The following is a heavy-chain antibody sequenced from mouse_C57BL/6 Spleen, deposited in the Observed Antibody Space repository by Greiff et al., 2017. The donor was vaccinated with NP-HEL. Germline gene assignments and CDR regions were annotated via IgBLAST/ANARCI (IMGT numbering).Heavy chain of an antibody. V-gene: IGHV5-6*01. Sequence: EVQRVESGGDLVKPGGSLKLSCAASGFTFSSYGMSWVRQTPDKRLEWVATISSGGSYTYYPDSVKGRFTISRDNAKNTLYLQMSSLKSEDTAMYYCASPRQLRLQGFAYWGQGTLVTVSA. CDR1: GFTFSSYG. CDR2: ISSGGSYT. D-gene: IGHD3-2*02. J-gene: IGHJ3*01. CDR3: ASPRQLRLQGFAY.